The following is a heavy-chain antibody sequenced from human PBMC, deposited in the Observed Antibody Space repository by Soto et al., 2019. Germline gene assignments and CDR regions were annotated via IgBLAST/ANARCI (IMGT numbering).Heavy chain of an antibody. D-gene: IGHD6-6*01. CDR3: ASKDGNSSSPWDYYGMDV. J-gene: IGHJ6*02. V-gene: IGHV5-51*01. Sequence: RGESLKISCKGSGYSFTSYWIGWVRQMPGKGLEWMGIIYPGDSDTRYSPSFQGQVTISADKSISTAYLQWSSLKASDTAMYYCASKDGNSSSPWDYYGMDVWGQGTTVTVSS. CDR1: GYSFTSYW. CDR2: IYPGDSDT.